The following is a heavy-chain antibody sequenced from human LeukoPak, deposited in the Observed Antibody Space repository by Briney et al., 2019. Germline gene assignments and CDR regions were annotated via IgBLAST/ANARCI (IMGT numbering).Heavy chain of an antibody. Sequence: GGSLRLSCAASGFTFTKCAMSWVRQAPGKGLEWVAIITETGDTAYYADSVKGRFTISRDNSRNTVYMQMDSLRAEDTAIYYCAGDRNSVWYSPLDYWGQGTQVTVSP. CDR2: ITETGDTA. CDR1: GFTFTKCA. D-gene: IGHD6-19*01. J-gene: IGHJ4*02. CDR3: AGDRNSVWYSPLDY. V-gene: IGHV3-23*01.